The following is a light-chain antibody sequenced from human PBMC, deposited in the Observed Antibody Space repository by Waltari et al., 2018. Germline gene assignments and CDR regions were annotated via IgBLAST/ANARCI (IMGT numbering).Light chain of an antibody. Sequence: QSALTQPASVSGSPGQSITISCTGTSSDVGTYNFVSWYQHPPGKAPKLIISGVSNRPSGVSNRFSVSKSDNPASLTISGLQAEDEADYFCCSYTSSNTYVFGTGTRVTVL. CDR3: CSYTSSNTYV. CDR2: GVS. CDR1: SSDVGTYNF. J-gene: IGLJ1*01. V-gene: IGLV2-14*01.